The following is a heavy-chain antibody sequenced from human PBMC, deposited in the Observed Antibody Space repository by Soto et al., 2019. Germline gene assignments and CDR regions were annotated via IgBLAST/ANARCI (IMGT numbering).Heavy chain of an antibody. Sequence: QVQLVQSGAEVKKPGASVKVSCKASGYTFTSYGISWVRQAPGQGLEWMGWISAYNGNTNYAQKLQGRVTMTTDTSTSTAYMELRSLRSDDTAVYYCVRVSVDTAMGIPRNWFDPWGQGTLVTVSS. D-gene: IGHD5-18*01. CDR3: VRVSVDTAMGIPRNWFDP. CDR1: GYTFTSYG. CDR2: ISAYNGNT. J-gene: IGHJ5*02. V-gene: IGHV1-18*04.